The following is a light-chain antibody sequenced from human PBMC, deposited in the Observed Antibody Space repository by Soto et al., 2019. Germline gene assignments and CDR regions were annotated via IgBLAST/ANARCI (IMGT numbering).Light chain of an antibody. CDR1: QAISTW. CDR2: SAS. V-gene: IGKV1D-12*01. J-gene: IGKJ1*01. CDR3: QQANSFPRT. Sequence: DIQMTQSPSSVSASVGDRVTITCRASQAISTWLAWYQQNPGKAPKLLIYSASNLQSGVPSRFSGSGSGTDFPLAISSLQPEDFATYYCQQANSFPRTFGKGTKVEIK.